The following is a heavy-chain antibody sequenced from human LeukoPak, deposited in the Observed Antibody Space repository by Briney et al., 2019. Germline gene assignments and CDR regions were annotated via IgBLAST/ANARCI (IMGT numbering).Heavy chain of an antibody. CDR1: GGSFSGYY. D-gene: IGHD6-19*01. J-gene: IGHJ6*03. V-gene: IGHV4-34*01. CDR3: ARGSSGWAPYYYYYYYMDV. CDR2: INHSGST. Sequence: SETLSLTCAVYGGSFSGYYWSWIRQPPGKGLEWIGEINHSGSTNYNPSLKSRVTISVDTSKNQFSLKLSSVTAADTAVYYCARGSSGWAPYYYYYYYMDVWGKGTTVTVSS.